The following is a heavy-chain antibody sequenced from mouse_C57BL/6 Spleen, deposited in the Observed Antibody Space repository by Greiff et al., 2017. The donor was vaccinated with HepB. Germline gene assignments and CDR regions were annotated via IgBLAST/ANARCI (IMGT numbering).Heavy chain of an antibody. CDR3: ARSHYGRWYFDV. CDR2: INPNNGGT. V-gene: IGHV1-26*01. Sequence: EVQLQQSGPELVKPGASVKISCKASGYTFTDYYMNWVKQSHGKSLEWIGDINPNNGGTSYNQKFKGKATLTVDKSSSTAYMELRSLTSEDSAVYYCARSHYGRWYFDVWGTGTTVTVSS. D-gene: IGHD1-1*01. CDR1: GYTFTDYY. J-gene: IGHJ1*03.